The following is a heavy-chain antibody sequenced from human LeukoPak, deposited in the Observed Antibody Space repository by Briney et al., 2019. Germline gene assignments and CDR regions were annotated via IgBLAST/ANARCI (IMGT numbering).Heavy chain of an antibody. Sequence: GGPLRLSCAASGFTFSTYWMSWVRLAPGKGLEWVANIKQDGSEKYYVDSVKGRFTISRDNAKNSLYLQMNSLRAEDTAMYYCARDSAGNDYWGQGTLVTVSP. CDR1: GFTFSTYW. D-gene: IGHD6-13*01. CDR2: IKQDGSEK. J-gene: IGHJ4*02. V-gene: IGHV3-7*01. CDR3: ARDSAGNDY.